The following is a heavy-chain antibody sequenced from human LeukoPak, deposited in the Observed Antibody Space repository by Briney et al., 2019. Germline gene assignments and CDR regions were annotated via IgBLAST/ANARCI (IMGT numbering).Heavy chain of an antibody. CDR3: ARDSLLPSAMGYYYMDV. V-gene: IGHV4-61*02. CDR2: IYTSGST. J-gene: IGHJ6*03. Sequence: SETLSLTCTVSGGSISSGSYYWSWIRQPAGKGLEWIGRIYTSGSTNHNPSLKSRVTISVDTSKNQFSLKLSSVTTADTALYYCARDSLLPSAMGYYYMDVWGKGTTVTVSS. D-gene: IGHD2-2*01. CDR1: GGSISSGSYY.